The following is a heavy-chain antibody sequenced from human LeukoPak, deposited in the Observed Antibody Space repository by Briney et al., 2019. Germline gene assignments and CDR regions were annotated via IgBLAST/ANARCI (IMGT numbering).Heavy chain of an antibody. CDR1: GFTFSDYY. CDR2: IYSGGNT. CDR3: ARPIYDTRNAMDV. Sequence: PGGSLRLSCAASGFTFSDYYMSWIRQAPGKGLEWVSGIYSGGNTYYADSVKGRFTISRDNAKNTLYLQMNSLRAEDTAVYYCARPIYDTRNAMDVWGQGTTVTV. D-gene: IGHD3-22*01. V-gene: IGHV3-66*04. J-gene: IGHJ6*02.